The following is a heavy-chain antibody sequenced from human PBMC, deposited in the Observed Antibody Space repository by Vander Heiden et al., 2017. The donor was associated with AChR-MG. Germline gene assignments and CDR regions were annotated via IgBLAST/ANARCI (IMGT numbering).Heavy chain of an antibody. CDR1: GFSPNARRVG. CDR3: ARRPDYLNYFDY. D-gene: IGHD3-10*01. CDR2: IYWDDDK. J-gene: IGHJ4*02. Sequence: QVTLKESGPTLVKPTQPLTLTCTFSGFSPNARRVGVGWIRQPPGKALEWLALIYWDDDKRYKPSLKSRLTITKDTSKNQVVLTMTNMDPMDTATYYCARRPDYLNYFDYWGQGTLVTVSS. V-gene: IGHV2-5*02.